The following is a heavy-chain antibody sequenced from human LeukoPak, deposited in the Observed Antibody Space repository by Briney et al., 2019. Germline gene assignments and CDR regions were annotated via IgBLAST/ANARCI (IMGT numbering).Heavy chain of an antibody. Sequence: ASETLSLTCAVYGGSFSGYYWSWIRQPPEKGLEWIGEINHSGSTNYNPSLKSRDTISVDTSKNQFYLKLSYVTAADTAVYYCARGVRAYYDFWSGYYKNYYYYMDVWGKGTTVTVSS. CDR1: GGSFSGYY. CDR3: ARGVRAYYDFWSGYYKNYYYYMDV. J-gene: IGHJ6*03. D-gene: IGHD3-3*01. V-gene: IGHV4-34*01. CDR2: INHSGST.